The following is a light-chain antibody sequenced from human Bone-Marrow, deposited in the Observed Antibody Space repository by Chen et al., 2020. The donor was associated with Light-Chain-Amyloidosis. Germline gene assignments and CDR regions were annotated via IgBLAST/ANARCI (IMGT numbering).Light chain of an antibody. V-gene: IGLV3-21*02. CDR2: DDS. CDR1: NIGATS. J-gene: IGLJ3*02. CDR3: QVWDRSSDRPV. Sequence: SYVLTQPSSVSVAPGQTATIACGGNNIGATSVHWYQQTPGQAPLLVVYDDSDRPSAIPERFSGSNSGNTATLTISRVEAGDEADYYCQVWDRSSDRPVFGGGTKLTVL.